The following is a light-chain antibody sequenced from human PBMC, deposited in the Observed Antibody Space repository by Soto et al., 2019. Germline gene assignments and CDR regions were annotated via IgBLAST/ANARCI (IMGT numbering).Light chain of an antibody. CDR1: NSNIGNSY. V-gene: IGLV1-51*02. CDR3: GTWDSGLGGLV. CDR2: ENA. J-gene: IGLJ1*01. Sequence: QSVLTQPPSVSAAPGQKVTISCSGSNSNIGNSYVYWYQQFPGAAPKLLMYENAKRASGIPDRFSGSKSGAAATLAITGIQTGDEADYYCGTWDSGLGGLVFGTGTKVTVL.